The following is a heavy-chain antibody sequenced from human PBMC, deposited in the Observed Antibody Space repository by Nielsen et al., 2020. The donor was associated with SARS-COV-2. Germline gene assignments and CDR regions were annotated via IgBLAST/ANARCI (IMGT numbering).Heavy chain of an antibody. Sequence: SVNVSCRASSGSFSCFAISWVRPAPGQGLELMGGIIPIFGTSNYAQKFQGRVTITADESTSTAYMELSSLRSEDTAVYYFARGGYPEVAPRDWGQGTLVTVSS. V-gene: IGHV1-69*01. CDR2: IIPIFGTS. D-gene: IGHD2-15*01. J-gene: IGHJ4*02. CDR1: SGSFSCFA. CDR3: ARGGYPEVAPRD.